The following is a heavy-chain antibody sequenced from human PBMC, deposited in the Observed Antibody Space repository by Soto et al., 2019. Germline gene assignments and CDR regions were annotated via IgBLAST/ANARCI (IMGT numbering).Heavy chain of an antibody. D-gene: IGHD5-18*01. Sequence: ASLQVSWQASGYTLSRYGNIWLRQDPGQGLEWMGWISAYNGNTNYAQKLQGRVTMTTDTSTSTAYMELRSLRSDDTAVYYCARGLAPQLWTTQPLSYWGQGTLVTVSS. CDR2: ISAYNGNT. CDR3: ARGLAPQLWTTQPLSY. J-gene: IGHJ4*02. CDR1: GYTLSRYG. V-gene: IGHV1-18*01.